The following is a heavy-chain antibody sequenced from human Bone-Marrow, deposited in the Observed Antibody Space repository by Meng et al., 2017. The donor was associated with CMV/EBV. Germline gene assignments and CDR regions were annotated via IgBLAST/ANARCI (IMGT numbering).Heavy chain of an antibody. CDR3: ARGEDPYSSSWVPYGMDV. J-gene: IGHJ6*01. D-gene: IGHD6-13*01. CDR2: IIPIFGTA. CDR1: GGTFSSYA. V-gene: IGHV1-69*05. Sequence: SVKVSCKASGGTFSSYAISWVRQAPGQGLEWMGGIIPIFGTANYAQKFQGRVTITTDESTSTAYMELSSLRSEDTAVYYCARGEDPYSSSWVPYGMDVWGQGTTVTGSS.